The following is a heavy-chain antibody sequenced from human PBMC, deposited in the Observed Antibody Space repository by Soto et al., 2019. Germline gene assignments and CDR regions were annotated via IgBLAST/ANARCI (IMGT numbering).Heavy chain of an antibody. CDR1: GFTFSDYY. CDR3: ARDRNDDYIWGTPHPGYFDL. V-gene: IGHV3-11*01. J-gene: IGHJ2*01. CDR2: ISSSGSTI. D-gene: IGHD3-16*01. Sequence: PVGSLRLSCAASGFTFSDYYMSWIRQAPGKGLEWVSYISSSGSTIYYADSVKGRFTISRDNAKNSLYLQMNSLRAEDTAVYYCARDRNDDYIWGTPHPGYFDLWGRGTLVTVSS.